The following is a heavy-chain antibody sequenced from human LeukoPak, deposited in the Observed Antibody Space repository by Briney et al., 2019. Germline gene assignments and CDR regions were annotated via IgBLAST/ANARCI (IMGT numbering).Heavy chain of an antibody. D-gene: IGHD1-26*01. Sequence: GGSLRLSCEASGFTFSAYAMSWVRQAPGKGPEWVSGINGGGGSTYYADSVRGRFTISRDNAKNTLSLQMNSLRAEDTAIYYCAKDSPFIGPYWGQGTLVTVSS. V-gene: IGHV3-23*01. CDR2: INGGGGST. CDR1: GFTFSAYA. J-gene: IGHJ4*02. CDR3: AKDSPFIGPY.